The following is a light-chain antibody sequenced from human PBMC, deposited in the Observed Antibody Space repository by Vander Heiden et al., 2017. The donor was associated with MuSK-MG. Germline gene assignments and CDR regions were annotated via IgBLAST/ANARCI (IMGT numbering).Light chain of an antibody. Sequence: QSALPQPASVSGSPRQSITIPCTGTSSDVVDYDYVSWYQQNPGKAPKLIIYEVNNRPSGVSNRFSGSRSGNSASLIISGLQAEDDHQHSRVFGGGTKLAVL. CDR2: EVN. CDR3: V. V-gene: IGLV2-14*01. CDR1: SSDVVDYDY. J-gene: IGLJ3*02.